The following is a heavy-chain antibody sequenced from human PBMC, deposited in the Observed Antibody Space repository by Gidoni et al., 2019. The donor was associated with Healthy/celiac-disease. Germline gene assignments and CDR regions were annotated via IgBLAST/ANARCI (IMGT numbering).Heavy chain of an antibody. Sequence: QVTLRESGPALVKPTQTLTLTCTFSGFSLSTSGMCVSWIRQPPGKALEWLARIDWDDDKYYSTSLKTRLTISKDTSKNQVVLTMTNMDPVDTATYYCARGRNYCSSTSCYMRSHDYYYYYGMDVWGQGTTVTVSS. J-gene: IGHJ6*02. V-gene: IGHV2-70*15. CDR1: GFSLSTSGMC. D-gene: IGHD2-2*01. CDR2: IDWDDDK. CDR3: ARGRNYCSSTSCYMRSHDYYYYYGMDV.